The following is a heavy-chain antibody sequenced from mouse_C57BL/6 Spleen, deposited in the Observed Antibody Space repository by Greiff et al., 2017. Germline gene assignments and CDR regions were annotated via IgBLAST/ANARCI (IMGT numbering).Heavy chain of an antibody. Sequence: QVQLQQSDAELVKPGASVKISCKVSGYTFTDHTIHWLKQRPVQGLEWIGYIYPTDGCTKYNEKFKVKATLTADKYSSTADMQLNSLTSEDSAVYFCARVRDYDYDWAWFAYWGQGTLVTVSA. J-gene: IGHJ3*01. CDR2: IYPTDGCT. CDR1: GYTFTDHT. D-gene: IGHD2-4*01. CDR3: ARVRDYDYDWAWFAY. V-gene: IGHV1-78*01.